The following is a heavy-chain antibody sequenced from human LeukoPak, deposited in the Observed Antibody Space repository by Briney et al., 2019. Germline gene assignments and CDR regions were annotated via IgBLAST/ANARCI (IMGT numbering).Heavy chain of an antibody. J-gene: IGHJ6*03. V-gene: IGHV4-34*01. CDR1: GDSFSGYY. CDR3: ARVRSGWYHYYYYYYMDV. D-gene: IGHD6-19*01. Sequence: KASETLSLTCAVYGDSFSGYYWSWIRQPPGKGLEWIGEINDSGSTNYNPALKRRVTISADTSKNQFSLKLSPVTAADTAVYYCARVRSGWYHYYYYYYMDVWGKGTTVTVSS. CDR2: INDSGST.